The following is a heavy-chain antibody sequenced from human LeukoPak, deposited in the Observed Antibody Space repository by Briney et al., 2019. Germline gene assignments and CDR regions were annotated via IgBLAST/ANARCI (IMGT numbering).Heavy chain of an antibody. CDR1: GFDVTSKY. CDR2: YSAAST. CDR3: AREGATAGSGYYFDY. J-gene: IGHJ4*02. Sequence: GGSLRLSCAASGFDVTSKYMTWVRQTPEKGLDWVSVYSAASTLYAASVKGRFTISRDNTKKSLYLQMNSLRAEDTAVYYCAREGATAGSGYYFDYWGQGSLVTVSP. V-gene: IGHV3-66*01. D-gene: IGHD6-13*01.